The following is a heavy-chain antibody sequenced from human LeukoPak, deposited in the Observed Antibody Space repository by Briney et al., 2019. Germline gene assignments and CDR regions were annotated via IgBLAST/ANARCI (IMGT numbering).Heavy chain of an antibody. V-gene: IGHV3-48*03. CDR3: ARTTYSSSWD. CDR2: ISSSGSTI. CDR1: GFTFSSYE. J-gene: IGHJ4*02. D-gene: IGHD6-13*01. Sequence: PGGSLRLSCAASGFTFSSYEMNWVRQAPGKGLEWVSYISSSGSTIYYADSVKGRFTISRDNAKNSLYLQMNSLRAEDTAVYYCARTTYSSSWDWGQGTLVTVSS.